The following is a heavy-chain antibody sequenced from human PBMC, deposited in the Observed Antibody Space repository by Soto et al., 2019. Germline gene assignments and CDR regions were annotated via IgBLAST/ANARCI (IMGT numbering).Heavy chain of an antibody. J-gene: IGHJ6*02. Sequence: SETLSLTCTVSGGSISSGGYYWSWIRQHPGKGLEWIGYIYYSGSTYYNPSLKSRVTISVDTSKNQFSLKLSSVTAADTAVYYCARDGRGSGWPYYYGMDVWGQGTTVPVSS. D-gene: IGHD6-19*01. CDR2: IYYSGST. CDR3: ARDGRGSGWPYYYGMDV. CDR1: GGSISSGGYY. V-gene: IGHV4-31*03.